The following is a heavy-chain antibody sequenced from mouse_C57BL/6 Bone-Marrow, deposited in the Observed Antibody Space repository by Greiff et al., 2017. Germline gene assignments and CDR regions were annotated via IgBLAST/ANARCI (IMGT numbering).Heavy chain of an antibody. V-gene: IGHV1-50*01. D-gene: IGHD2-2*01. J-gene: IGHJ3*01. CDR2: IDPSDSYT. CDR3: ARGGYAFAY. CDR1: GYTFTSYW. Sequence: QVQLKQPGAELVKPGASVKLSCKASGYTFTSYWMQWVKQRPGQGLEWIGEIDPSDSYTNYNQKFKGKATLTVDTSSSTAYMQLSSLTSEDSAVYYCARGGYAFAYWGQGTLVTVSA.